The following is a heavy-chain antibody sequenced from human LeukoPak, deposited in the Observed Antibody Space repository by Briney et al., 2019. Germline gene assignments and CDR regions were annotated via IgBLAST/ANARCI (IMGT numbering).Heavy chain of an antibody. CDR2: INPNSGDT. J-gene: IGHJ4*02. Sequence: ASVTVSCKSSGYTFTVFHIHWVRQAPGQGLEYMGWINPNSGDTNYAQKFQGRVTMTRDTSISTAYVELSSLRFDDTAVYYCTTSPGDPFDYWGQGTLVTVSS. D-gene: IGHD3-16*01. CDR1: GYTFTVFH. CDR3: TTSPGDPFDY. V-gene: IGHV1-2*02.